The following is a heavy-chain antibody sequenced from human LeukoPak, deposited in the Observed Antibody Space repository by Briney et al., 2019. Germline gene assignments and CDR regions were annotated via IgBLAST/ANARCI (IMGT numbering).Heavy chain of an antibody. V-gene: IGHV3-21*01. CDR2: ISSSSSYI. J-gene: IGHJ4*02. D-gene: IGHD6-13*01. Sequence: TGGSLRLSCAASGFTVSSNYMSWVRQAPGKGLEWVSSISSSSSYIYYADSVKGRFTISRDNAKNSLYLQMNGLRAEDTAVYYCARDSSSSWRGGDYWGQGTLVTVSS. CDR3: ARDSSSSWRGGDY. CDR1: GFTVSSNY.